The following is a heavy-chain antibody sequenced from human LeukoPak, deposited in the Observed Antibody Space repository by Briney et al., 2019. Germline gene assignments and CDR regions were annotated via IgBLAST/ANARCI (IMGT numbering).Heavy chain of an antibody. Sequence: SETLSLTCAVSGYTISSGYYWGWIRQPPGKGLEWIGSIYHSGSTYYNPSLKSRVTISVDTSKNQFSLKLSSVTAADTAVYYCARQNSNPHSGFDPCGQGTLVTVSS. D-gene: IGHD4-11*01. V-gene: IGHV4-38-2*01. J-gene: IGHJ5*02. CDR2: IYHSGST. CDR3: ARQNSNPHSGFDP. CDR1: GYTISSGYY.